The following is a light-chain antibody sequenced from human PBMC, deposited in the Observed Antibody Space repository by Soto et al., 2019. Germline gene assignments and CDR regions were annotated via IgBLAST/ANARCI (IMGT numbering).Light chain of an antibody. CDR1: QSVNSY. CDR3: QQRSDWPPIT. CDR2: DGS. V-gene: IGKV3-11*01. J-gene: IGKJ5*01. Sequence: EIVLTQSPGTLSLSPGERATLSCRASQSVNSYLAWYQQKPGQAPRLLIYDGSNRATGIPARFSGSGSGTDFTLTISSLEPEDFAVYYCQQRSDWPPITFGQGTRLEIK.